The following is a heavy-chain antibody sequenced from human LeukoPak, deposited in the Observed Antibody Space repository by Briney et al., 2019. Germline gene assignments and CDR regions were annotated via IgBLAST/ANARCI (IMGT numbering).Heavy chain of an antibody. CDR1: GDSMSDYF. CDR3: AAMTTVTMYSYFFDS. Sequence: PSETLSLTYTVSGDSMSDYFWTWIRQPPGKGLEWIGYAADSGSTNYNPSLKSRVTISVYSSTNHFSLRLTSVTAADTAIYYCAAMTTVTMYSYFFDSWGQGTLLTVSS. J-gene: IGHJ4*02. CDR2: AADSGST. V-gene: IGHV4-59*01. D-gene: IGHD4-17*01.